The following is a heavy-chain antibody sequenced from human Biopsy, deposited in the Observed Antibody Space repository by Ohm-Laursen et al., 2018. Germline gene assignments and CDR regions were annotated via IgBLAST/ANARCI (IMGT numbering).Heavy chain of an antibody. CDR1: GDSINNYY. D-gene: IGHD1-26*01. CDR3: ARGTGRYYVYGAFDI. Sequence: ETLSLTCTVSGDSINNYYWSWIRQPAGRGLEWIGRIYTSGSPNYNLSLESRVTMSVDTSKNQFSLNLRSVTAADTAVYYCARGTGRYYVYGAFDIWGQGTVVTVSS. J-gene: IGHJ3*02. CDR2: IYTSGSP. V-gene: IGHV4-4*07.